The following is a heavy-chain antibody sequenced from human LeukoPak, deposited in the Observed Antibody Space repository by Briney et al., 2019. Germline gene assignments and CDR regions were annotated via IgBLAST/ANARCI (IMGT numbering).Heavy chain of an antibody. D-gene: IGHD2-2*01. J-gene: IGHJ5*02. CDR1: GGSINNYY. V-gene: IGHV4-59*12. CDR2: VTYSGST. Sequence: KASETLSLTCTVSGGSINNYYWSWIRQPPGKGLEWIAYVTYSGSTNYNPSLKSRVTISVDTSKNQFSLHLNSVTPEDTAVYYCARRLTQYDCFDPWGQGTLVTVSS. CDR3: ARRLTQYDCFDP.